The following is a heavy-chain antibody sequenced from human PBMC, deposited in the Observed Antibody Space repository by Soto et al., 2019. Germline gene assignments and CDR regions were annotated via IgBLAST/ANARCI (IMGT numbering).Heavy chain of an antibody. Sequence: SVKVSCKASGFTFTSSAVQWVRQARGQRLEWIGWIVVGSGNTNYAQKFQERVTITRDMSTSTAYMELSSLRSEDAAVYYCAADSRTGDAFDIWGQGTMVTVSS. CDR3: AADSRTGDAFDI. J-gene: IGHJ3*02. CDR2: IVVGSGNT. D-gene: IGHD6-13*01. CDR1: GFTFTSSA. V-gene: IGHV1-58*01.